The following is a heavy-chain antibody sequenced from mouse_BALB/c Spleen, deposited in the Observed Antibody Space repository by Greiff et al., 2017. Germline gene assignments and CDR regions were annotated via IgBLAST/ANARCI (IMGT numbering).Heavy chain of an antibody. CDR1: GYTFTSYW. D-gene: IGHD2-3*01. Sequence: VQLQQSGAELARPGASVKLSCKASGYTFTSYWMQWVKQRPGQGLEWIGAIYPGDGDTRYTQKFKGKATLTADKSSSTAYMQLSSLASEDSAVYYCARWGDGYAMDYWGQGTSVTVAS. CDR2: IYPGDGDT. V-gene: IGHV1-87*01. J-gene: IGHJ4*01. CDR3: ARWGDGYAMDY.